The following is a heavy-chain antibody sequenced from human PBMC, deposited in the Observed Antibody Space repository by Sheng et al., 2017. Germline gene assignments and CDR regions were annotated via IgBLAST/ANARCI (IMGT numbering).Heavy chain of an antibody. Sequence: QVQLVQSGAEVKKPGASVKVSCKASGYTFTGYYMHWVRQAPGQGLEWMGWINPNSGGTNYAQKFQGRVTMTRDTSISTAYMELSRLRSDDTAVYYCARPFHSGSYSDYFDYWGQGTLVTVSS. CDR3: ARPFHSGSYSDYFDY. V-gene: IGHV1-2*02. J-gene: IGHJ4*02. CDR1: GYTFTGYY. CDR2: INPNSGGT. D-gene: IGHD1-26*01.